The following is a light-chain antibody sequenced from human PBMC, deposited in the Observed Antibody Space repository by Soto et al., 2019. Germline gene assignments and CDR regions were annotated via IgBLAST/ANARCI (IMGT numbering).Light chain of an antibody. CDR2: AAS. J-gene: IGKJ2*01. Sequence: DIQMTQSPSSLSASVGDRVTITCRTSQSIAKFLNWYQQKPGKAPKLLIYAASTLQRGVPSRFSGRGSGTDFSLTISRLQPEDFATYYCQQSFSTLGSFGQGTKVEIK. CDR1: QSIAKF. V-gene: IGKV1-39*01. CDR3: QQSFSTLGS.